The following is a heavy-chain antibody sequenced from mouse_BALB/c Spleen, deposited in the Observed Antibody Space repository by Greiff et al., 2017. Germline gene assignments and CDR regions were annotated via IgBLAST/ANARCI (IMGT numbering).Heavy chain of an antibody. D-gene: IGHD1-1*01. Sequence: VKVVESGPGLVQPSQSLSITCTVSGFSLTSYGVHWVRQSPGKGLEWLGVIWSGGSTDYNAAFISRLSISKDNSKSQVFFIMNSLQANDTAIYYCARKRGSNYAMDYWGQGTSVTVSS. CDR2: IWSGGST. CDR3: ARKRGSNYAMDY. J-gene: IGHJ4*01. CDR1: GFSLTSYG. V-gene: IGHV2-2*02.